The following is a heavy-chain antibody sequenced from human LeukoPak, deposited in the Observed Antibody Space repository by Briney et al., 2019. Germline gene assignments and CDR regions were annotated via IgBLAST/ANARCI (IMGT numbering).Heavy chain of an antibody. CDR2: IYNSGST. V-gene: IGHV4-39*07. Sequence: SETLSLTCTVSGGSISSRSYYWGWIRQPPGTGLGWIGSIYNSGSTDYNPSLKSRVTISVATSKNQLSLKLNSVTAADTAVYYCAREVGPSYFDYWGQGTLVTVSS. J-gene: IGHJ4*02. D-gene: IGHD3-10*01. CDR3: AREVGPSYFDY. CDR1: GGSISSRSYY.